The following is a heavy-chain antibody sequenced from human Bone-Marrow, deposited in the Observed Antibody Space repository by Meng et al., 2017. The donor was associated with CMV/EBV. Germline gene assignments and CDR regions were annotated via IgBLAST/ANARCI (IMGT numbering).Heavy chain of an antibody. CDR3: AGGYSYGSLNFDY. CDR1: GYPFTGYY. J-gene: IGHJ4*02. D-gene: IGHD5-18*01. CDR2: INPNSGDT. Sequence: CQASGYPFTGYYRHWVRQAPGQGLEWMGWINPNSGDTNYAQKFQGRVTMTRDTSISTAYMELRRLRSDDTAVYYCAGGYSYGSLNFDYWGQGTLVTVSS. V-gene: IGHV1-2*02.